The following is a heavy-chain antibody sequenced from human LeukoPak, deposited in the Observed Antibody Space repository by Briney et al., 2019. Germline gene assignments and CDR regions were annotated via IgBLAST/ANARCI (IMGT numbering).Heavy chain of an antibody. J-gene: IGHJ4*02. Sequence: SETLSLTCTVSGGSISSYYWSWIRQPAGKGLEWIGRIYTSGSTNYNPSLKSRVTMSVDTSKNQFSLKLSSVTAADTAVHYCARQSAAAAGGELDYWGQGTLVTVSS. CDR3: ARQSAAAAGGELDY. D-gene: IGHD3-16*01. CDR1: GGSISSYY. V-gene: IGHV4-4*07. CDR2: IYTSGST.